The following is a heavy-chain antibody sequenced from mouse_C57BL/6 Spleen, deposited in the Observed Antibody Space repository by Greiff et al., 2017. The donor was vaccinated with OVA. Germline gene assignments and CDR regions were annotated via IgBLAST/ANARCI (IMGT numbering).Heavy chain of an antibody. CDR3: ARRSGYAMDY. CDR2: IDPSDSYT. D-gene: IGHD3-2*02. Sequence: QVQLKQPGAELVRPGTSVKLSCKASGYTFTSYWMHWVKQRPGQGLEWIGVIDPSDSYTNYNQKFKGKATLTVDTSSSTAYMQLSSLTSEDSAVYYCARRSGYAMDYWGQGTSVTVSS. J-gene: IGHJ4*01. CDR1: GYTFTSYW. V-gene: IGHV1-59*01.